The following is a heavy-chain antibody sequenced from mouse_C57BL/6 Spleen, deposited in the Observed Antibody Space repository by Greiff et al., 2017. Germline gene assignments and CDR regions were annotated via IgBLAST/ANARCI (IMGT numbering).Heavy chain of an antibody. D-gene: IGHD1-1*01. J-gene: IGHJ2*01. Sequence: VLLQQSGPGLVKPSQSLSLTCSVTGYSITGGYYWNWIRKFPGNKLECRGYIRYDGSNNYNPSLKNRISITLDPSTNQFFLKLNSVTTEDTATYYCARSEVPRYSYYFDYWGQGTTLTVSS. CDR2: IRYDGSN. CDR1: GYSITGGYY. CDR3: ARSEVPRYSYYFDY. V-gene: IGHV3-6*01.